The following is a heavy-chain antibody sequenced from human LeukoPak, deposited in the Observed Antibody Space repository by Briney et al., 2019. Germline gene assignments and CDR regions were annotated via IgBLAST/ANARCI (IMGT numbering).Heavy chain of an antibody. CDR3: VRDRPHNWFDP. V-gene: IGHV1-2*02. CDR2: IKPDSGNT. Sequence: GASVKVSCKASGYTFTSYDINWVRQATGQGLEWMGLIKPDSGNTKYPQKFQGRVTMTRDTSITTAYMELNRLTSDDTAVYYCVRDRPHNWFDPWGQGTLVTVSS. J-gene: IGHJ5*02. CDR1: GYTFTSYD.